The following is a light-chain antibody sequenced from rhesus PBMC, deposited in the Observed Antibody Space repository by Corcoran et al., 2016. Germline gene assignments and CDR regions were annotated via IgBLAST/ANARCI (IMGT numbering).Light chain of an antibody. V-gene: IGKV1S14*01. Sequence: DIQMTQSPSSLSASVGDTVTITCRASQGISKYLAWYQQKPGTAPKPRIYSASNLESGVPSRLSGSGSGTDFTLTISSLQPEDFATYYCQQHKSYPRTFGQGPKVEIK. J-gene: IGKJ1*01. CDR1: QGISKY. CDR2: SAS. CDR3: QQHKSYPRT.